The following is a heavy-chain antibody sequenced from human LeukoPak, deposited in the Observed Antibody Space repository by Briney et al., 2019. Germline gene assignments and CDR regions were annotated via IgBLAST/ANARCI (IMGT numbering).Heavy chain of an antibody. CDR1: GYTFTSHA. CDR2: INPNSGGT. V-gene: IGHV1-2*02. Sequence: GASVKVSCKASGYTFTSHAMNWVRQAPGQGLEWMGWINPNSGGTNYAQKFQGRVTMTRDTSISTAYMELGRLKSDDTAVYYCARGGQLLLLYLRTFDYYYYMDVWGKGTTVTVSS. J-gene: IGHJ6*03. D-gene: IGHD2-15*01. CDR3: ARGGQLLLLYLRTFDYYYYMDV.